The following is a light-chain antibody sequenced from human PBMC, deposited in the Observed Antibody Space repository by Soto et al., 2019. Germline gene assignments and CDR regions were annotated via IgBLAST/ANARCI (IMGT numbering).Light chain of an antibody. CDR2: AAF. CDR1: QDINNR. J-gene: IGKJ5*01. V-gene: IGKV1-16*02. CDR3: QQHHTYPIT. Sequence: DLQMTQSPSSLSASLGDRVTITCRASQDINNRLAWFQQKPGKAPKPLIYAAFNLQSGVPSKFSGNGSGTAFTLSISSLQPEDFATYYCQQHHTYPITFGQGARLEIK.